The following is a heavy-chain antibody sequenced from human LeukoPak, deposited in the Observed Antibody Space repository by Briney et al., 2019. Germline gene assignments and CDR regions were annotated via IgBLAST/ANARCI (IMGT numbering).Heavy chain of an antibody. V-gene: IGHV3-48*03. J-gene: IGHJ5*02. CDR3: ARGQRPQYTSTWDNWFDP. D-gene: IGHD2-2*01. CDR2: ISSSGNKI. CDR1: GFPFSSYE. Sequence: TGGSLRLSCAASGFPFSSYEMNWVRQAPGKRLQWVSYISSSGNKIYYAASVKGRFTISRDNAENSLYLQIDSLRAEDTAVYYCARGQRPQYTSTWDNWFDPWGQGTQVTVSS.